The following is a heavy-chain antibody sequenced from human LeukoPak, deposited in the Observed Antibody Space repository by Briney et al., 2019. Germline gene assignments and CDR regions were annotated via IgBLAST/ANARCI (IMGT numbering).Heavy chain of an antibody. J-gene: IGHJ4*02. CDR3: ARGPSNPGRLRFLEWLPKGFDY. CDR1: GFPFSSYW. V-gene: IGHV3-7*01. CDR2: IKQDGSKK. Sequence: GSLRLSCVASGFPFSSYWMTWARQAPGKGLEWVANIKQDGSKKSYVDSVKGRFTISRDNAKNTLYLQMNSLRTEDTAVYYCARGPSNPGRLRFLEWLPKGFDYWGQGTLVTVSS. D-gene: IGHD3-3*01.